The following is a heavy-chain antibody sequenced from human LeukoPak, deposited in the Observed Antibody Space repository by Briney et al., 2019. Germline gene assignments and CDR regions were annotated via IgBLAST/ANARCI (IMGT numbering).Heavy chain of an antibody. CDR1: GGSFSGYY. Sequence: SETLSLTCAVYGGSFSGYYWSWIRRPAGKGLEWSGEFHHSGGTNYNPSLKSRVTISVDTSKNQFSLKLSSVTAADTAVYYCARSAYYYDGSDYYYFDYWGQGTLVTVSS. J-gene: IGHJ4*02. V-gene: IGHV4-34*01. CDR3: ARSAYYYDGSDYYYFDY. CDR2: FHHSGGT. D-gene: IGHD3-22*01.